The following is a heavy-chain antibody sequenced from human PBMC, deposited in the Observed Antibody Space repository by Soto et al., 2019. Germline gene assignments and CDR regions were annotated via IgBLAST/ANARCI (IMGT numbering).Heavy chain of an antibody. CDR3: ARHGSN. Sequence: PSETLSLTCTVSGGSISSYYWSWIRQSPGKGLPWIGTIYYSGITYYNPSLKSRVTISVGTSKNQFSLKLTSVTAADTAVYYCARHGSNWGQGTLVTVSS. V-gene: IGHV4-59*04. J-gene: IGHJ4*02. CDR2: IYYSGIT. CDR1: GGSISSYY.